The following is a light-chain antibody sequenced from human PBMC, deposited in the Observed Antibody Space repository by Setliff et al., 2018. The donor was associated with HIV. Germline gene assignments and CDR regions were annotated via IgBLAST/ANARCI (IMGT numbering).Light chain of an antibody. CDR1: GRDLGGFNF. CDR3: GSCTTTSPCA. CDR2: EVS. Sequence: QSALAQPASVSGSPGQSVSISCTGRGRDLGGFNFVSWYRQSPGQAPQLIIYEVSSRPSGISSRFSGSKSGNTASLTISGLQAEDDADYYCGSCTTTSPCAFGTGTKVTVL. V-gene: IGLV2-14*01. J-gene: IGLJ1*01.